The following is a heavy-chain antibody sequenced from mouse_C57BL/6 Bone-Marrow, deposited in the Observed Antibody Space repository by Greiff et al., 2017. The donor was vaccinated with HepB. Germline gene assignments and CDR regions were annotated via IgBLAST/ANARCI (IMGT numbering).Heavy chain of an antibody. CDR3: TRLDYGSSPWFAY. J-gene: IGHJ3*01. Sequence: VQLQQSGTVLARPGASVKMSCKTSGYTFTSYWMHWVKQRPGQGLEWIGAIYPGNSDTSYNQKFKGKAKLTAVTSASTAYMELSSLTNEDSAVYYCTRLDYGSSPWFAYWGQGTLVTVSA. CDR2: IYPGNSDT. D-gene: IGHD1-1*01. CDR1: GYTFTSYW. V-gene: IGHV1-5*01.